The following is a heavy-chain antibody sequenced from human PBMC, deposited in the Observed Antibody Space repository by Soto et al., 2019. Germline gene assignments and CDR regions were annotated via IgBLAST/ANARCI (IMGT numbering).Heavy chain of an antibody. CDR3: ASPHYDFWSGYYKGANDAFDI. V-gene: IGHV1-69*13. CDR1: GGTFSSYA. D-gene: IGHD3-3*01. Sequence: SVKVSCKASGGTFSSYAISWVRQAPGQGLEWMGGIIPIFGTANYAQRFQGRVTITADESTSTAYMELSSLRSEDTAVYYCASPHYDFWSGYYKGANDAFDIWGQGTMVTVSS. J-gene: IGHJ3*02. CDR2: IIPIFGTA.